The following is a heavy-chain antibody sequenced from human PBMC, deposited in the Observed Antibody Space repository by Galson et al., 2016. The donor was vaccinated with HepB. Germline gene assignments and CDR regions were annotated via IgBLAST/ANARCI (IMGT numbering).Heavy chain of an antibody. J-gene: IGHJ4*02. CDR3: AKERLVRRIFDH. CDR1: GFVFSNFG. D-gene: IGHD1-1*01. CDR2: ISTRRTT. V-gene: IGHV3-23*01. Sequence: SLRLSCAASGFVFSNFGLSWVRQAPGKGLEWVASISTRRTTYYSDSVQGRFTISGDNYNNTLYLQMNGLRAEDTAVYYCAKERLVRRIFDHWGQGTLLTVSS.